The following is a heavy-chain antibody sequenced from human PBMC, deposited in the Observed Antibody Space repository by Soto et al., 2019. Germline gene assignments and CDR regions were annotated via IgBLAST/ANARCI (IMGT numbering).Heavy chain of an antibody. V-gene: IGHV4-34*01. CDR1: GGSFSGYY. D-gene: IGHD6-13*01. CDR2: INHSGST. Sequence: SETLSLTCAVYGGSFSGYYWSWIRQPPGKGLEWIGEINHSGSTNYNPSLKSRVTISVDTSKNQFSLKLSSVTAADTAVYYCAREKPAHMPSSWYLPLRGFFDPWGQGTLVTVSS. J-gene: IGHJ5*02. CDR3: AREKPAHMPSSWYLPLRGFFDP.